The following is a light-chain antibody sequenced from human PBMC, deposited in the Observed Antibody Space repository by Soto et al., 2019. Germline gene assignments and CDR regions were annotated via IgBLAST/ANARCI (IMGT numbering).Light chain of an antibody. J-gene: IGKJ1*01. V-gene: IGKV1-5*03. CDR2: KAS. Sequence: DIQMTQSPSTLSASVGDTVTVTCRASQSVSGRLAWYQQKPGEAPKLLIYKASTLKSGVPSRFSGSGSGTEFTLTISSLQPEDFATYYCLQHNSYPVTFGQGTKVDIK. CDR3: LQHNSYPVT. CDR1: QSVSGR.